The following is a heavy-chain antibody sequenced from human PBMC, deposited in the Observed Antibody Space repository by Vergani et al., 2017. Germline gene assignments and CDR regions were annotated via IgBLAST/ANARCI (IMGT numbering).Heavy chain of an antibody. J-gene: IGHJ6*02. Sequence: QVKLVQSGAEVKKPGSSVKVSCKASGGTFSSYAISWVRQAPGQGLEWMGRIIPILGTANYAQKFQGRVTITADESTSTAYMELSSLRSEDTAVYYCARGGYGSGSYYSPAYYYYGMDVWGQGTTVTVSS. CDR2: IIPILGTA. V-gene: IGHV1-69*13. D-gene: IGHD3-10*01. CDR1: GGTFSSYA. CDR3: ARGGYGSGSYYSPAYYYYGMDV.